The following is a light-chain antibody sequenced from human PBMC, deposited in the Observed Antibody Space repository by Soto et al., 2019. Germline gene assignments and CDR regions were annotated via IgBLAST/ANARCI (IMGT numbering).Light chain of an antibody. CDR2: KAS. Sequence: DIQMTQSPSTLSGSVGERGTITCRASPTISSWLAWYQQKPGKAAKLLIYKASTLKSGVPSRFSGSGSGTEFTLTLSSLQPDDFAIYYCQHYNSYSESFGQGNKRDLK. J-gene: IGKJ1*01. V-gene: IGKV1-5*03. CDR3: QHYNSYSES. CDR1: PTISSW.